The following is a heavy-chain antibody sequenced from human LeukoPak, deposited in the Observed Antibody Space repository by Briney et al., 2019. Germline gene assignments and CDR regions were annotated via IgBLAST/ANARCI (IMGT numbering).Heavy chain of an antibody. D-gene: IGHD3-10*01. CDR3: ARGSGLLYYFDY. V-gene: IGHV4-38-2*02. CDR2: IYHSGST. J-gene: IGHJ4*02. Sequence: SETLSLTCSVSGGSISGYYWGWIRQPPGKGLEWIGSIYHSGSTYYNPSLKSRVTISVDTSKNQFSLKLSSVTAADTAVYYCARGSGLLYYFDYWGQGTLVTVSS. CDR1: GGSISGYY.